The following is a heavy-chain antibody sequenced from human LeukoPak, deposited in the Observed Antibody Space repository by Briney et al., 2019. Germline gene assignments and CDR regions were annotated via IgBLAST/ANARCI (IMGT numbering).Heavy chain of an antibody. CDR3: ARLDVVPAYLGMDV. D-gene: IGHD2-2*01. Sequence: SGTLSLTCTVSGGSISSSSYYWGWIRQPPGKGLEWIGSIYYSGSTYYNPSLKSRVTISVDTSKNQFSLKLSSVTAADTAVYYCARLDVVPAYLGMDVWGQGTTVTVSS. V-gene: IGHV4-39*01. CDR2: IYYSGST. CDR1: GGSISSSSYY. J-gene: IGHJ6*02.